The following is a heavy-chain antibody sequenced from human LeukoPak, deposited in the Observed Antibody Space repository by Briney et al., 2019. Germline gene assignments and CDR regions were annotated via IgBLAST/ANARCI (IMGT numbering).Heavy chain of an antibody. Sequence: ASVKVSCKASGYTFTTYYIHWVRQAPGQELEWMGWINPNSGGTNYAQKFQGRVTMTRDTSISTAYMELSRLRSDDTAVYYCARDLKVVPRTSLGYWGQGTLVTVSS. J-gene: IGHJ4*02. CDR2: INPNSGGT. D-gene: IGHD2-2*01. CDR3: ARDLKVVPRTSLGY. CDR1: GYTFTTYY. V-gene: IGHV1-2*02.